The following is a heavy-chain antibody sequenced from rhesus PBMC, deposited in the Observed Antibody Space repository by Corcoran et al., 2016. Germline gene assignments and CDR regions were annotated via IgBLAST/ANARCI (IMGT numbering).Heavy chain of an antibody. CDR2: ISGNRWNP. CDR3: ARGCSGDGCPLVHIDF. D-gene: IGHD2-21*01. CDR1: GGSLRSNH. Sequence: QVQLQESGPGLVKPSETLSLTCGVSGGSLRSNHWVWIRQPPGKGLEWIGRISGNRWNPAHPPSRKRVLTLSTAPSKAQVSLGLTPVTGADSAVYYCARGCSGDGCPLVHIDFWGQGVLVTVSS. J-gene: IGHJ4*01. V-gene: IGHV4-173*01.